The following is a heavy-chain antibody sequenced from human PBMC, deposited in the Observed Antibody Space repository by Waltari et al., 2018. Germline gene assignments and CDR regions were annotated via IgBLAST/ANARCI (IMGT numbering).Heavy chain of an antibody. CDR3: VGGWVYFDY. D-gene: IGHD3-3*01. J-gene: IGHJ4*02. CDR2: IHWDDEK. Sequence: QITLKESGPTLVKPTQTLTLTCTFSGFSLTSTGVAVSWIRQPPGKALEWLALIHWDDEKWYSPSLKSRLTITKDTSRHQVVLTMTNMDPVDTAKYYCVGGWVYFDYWGQGTLVTVSS. V-gene: IGHV2-5*02. CDR1: GFSLTSTGVA.